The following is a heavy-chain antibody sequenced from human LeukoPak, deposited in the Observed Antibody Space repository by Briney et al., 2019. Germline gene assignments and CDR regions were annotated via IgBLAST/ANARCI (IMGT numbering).Heavy chain of an antibody. CDR3: ARATTGSFMGLHHFDY. D-gene: IGHD1-26*01. CDR2: ISSSSSYI. Sequence: PGGSLRLSCAASGFTFSSYSMDWVRQAPGKGLEWVSSISSSSSYIYYADSVKGRFTISRDNAKNSLYLQMNSLRAEDTAVYYCARATTGSFMGLHHFDYWGQGTLVTVSS. CDR1: GFTFSSYS. J-gene: IGHJ4*02. V-gene: IGHV3-21*01.